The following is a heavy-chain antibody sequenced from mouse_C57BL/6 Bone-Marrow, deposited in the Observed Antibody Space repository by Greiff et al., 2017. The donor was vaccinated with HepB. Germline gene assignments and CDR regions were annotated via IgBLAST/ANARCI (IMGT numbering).Heavy chain of an antibody. D-gene: IGHD3-3*01. J-gene: IGHJ3*01. Sequence: EVKLVESGGGLVKPGGSLKLSCAASGFTFSSYAMSWVRQTPEKRLEWVATISDGGSYTYYPDNVKGRFTISRDNAKNNLYLQMSHLKSEDTAMYYCARDPRAWFAYWGQGTLVTVSA. CDR3: ARDPRAWFAY. V-gene: IGHV5-4*01. CDR2: ISDGGSYT. CDR1: GFTFSSYA.